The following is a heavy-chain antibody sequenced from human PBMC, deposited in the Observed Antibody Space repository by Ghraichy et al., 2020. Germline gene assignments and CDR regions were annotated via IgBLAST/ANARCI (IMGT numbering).Heavy chain of an antibody. CDR2: IYYSGST. V-gene: IGHV4-59*08. D-gene: IGHD2-15*01. CDR3: ARHTCSGGSCRGGLYYFDY. J-gene: IGHJ4*02. CDR1: GGSISSYY. Sequence: SETLSLTCTVSGGSISSYYWSWIRQPPGKGLEWIGYIYYSGSTNYNPSLKSRVTISVDTSKNQFSLKLSSVTAADTAVYYCARHTCSGGSCRGGLYYFDYWGQGTLVTVSS.